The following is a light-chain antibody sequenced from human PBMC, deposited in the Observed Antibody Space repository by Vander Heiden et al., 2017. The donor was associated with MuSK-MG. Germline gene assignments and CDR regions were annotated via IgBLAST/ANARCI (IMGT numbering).Light chain of an antibody. V-gene: IGKV3-11*01. CDR2: DAS. CDR1: QSVSSY. Sequence: EFVFTQSPATLSVSPGERATLSCRASQSVSSYVAWYQQKPGQAPRLLIYDASNRATGIPARFSGSGSGTDFTLTISSLEPEDFAVYYCQQRSNWQTFGPGTKVDIK. J-gene: IGKJ3*01. CDR3: QQRSNWQT.